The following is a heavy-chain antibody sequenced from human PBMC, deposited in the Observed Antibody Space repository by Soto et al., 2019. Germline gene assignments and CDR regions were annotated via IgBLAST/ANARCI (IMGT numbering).Heavy chain of an antibody. D-gene: IGHD3-22*01. CDR2: ISYSGST. Sequence: KTSETLSLTCSVSGDSMNNADYVWTWIRQPPGKGLQWIGYISYSGSTFYNPSLKTRLTMSVDTSKKQFSVRLRSVTAADTAVYYCARDRAHFYESSGRLDLWGQGMLVTVSS. V-gene: IGHV4-30-4*01. J-gene: IGHJ4*02. CDR1: GDSMNNADYV. CDR3: ARDRAHFYESSGRLDL.